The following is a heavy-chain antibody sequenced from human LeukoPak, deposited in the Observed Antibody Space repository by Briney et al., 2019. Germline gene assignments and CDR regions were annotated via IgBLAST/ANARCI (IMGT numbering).Heavy chain of an antibody. Sequence: GGSLRLSCTASGFTFSSYWMSWVGQAPGKGLEWVANIKQDGSEKYYVDSVKGRFTISRDNAKNSLYLQMNSLRAEDTAVYYCARDSRPPAVGPEFDYWGQGTLVTVSS. J-gene: IGHJ4*02. CDR1: GFTFSSYW. CDR3: ARDSRPPAVGPEFDY. CDR2: IKQDGSEK. D-gene: IGHD6-6*01. V-gene: IGHV3-7*01.